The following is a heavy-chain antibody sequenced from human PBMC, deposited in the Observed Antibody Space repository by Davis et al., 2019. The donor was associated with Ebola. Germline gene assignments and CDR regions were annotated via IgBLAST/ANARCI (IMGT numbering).Heavy chain of an antibody. CDR3: ARGRRYQLLRGSSYYYHYYMDV. Sequence: PSETLSLTCTVSDGSISTYYWSWIRQPPGKGLEWIGYIYYSGSTKYNPSLKSRVTISVDTARNQFSLKLTSVTAADTAIYYWARGRRYQLLRGSSYYYHYYMDVWGKGTTVTVSS. CDR2: IYYSGST. V-gene: IGHV4-59*01. CDR1: DGSISTYY. J-gene: IGHJ6*03. D-gene: IGHD2-2*01.